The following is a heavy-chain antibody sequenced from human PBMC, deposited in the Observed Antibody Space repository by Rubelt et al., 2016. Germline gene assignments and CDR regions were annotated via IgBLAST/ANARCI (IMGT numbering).Heavy chain of an antibody. Sequence: QMQLVLSGPEVKKPGTSLMISCKASGFAFSTSAIQWVRQAPGQRLEWIGWIIVGSGNTNYAQNFQDRVTITRDMSTRTAYLEMSSLGSEDTAVYYCVAETYTTGGCHFDYWGQGTLLTVSS. CDR2: IIVGSGNT. CDR1: GFAFSTSA. D-gene: IGHD7-27*01. J-gene: IGHJ4*02. V-gene: IGHV1-58*02. CDR3: VAETYTTGGCHFDY.